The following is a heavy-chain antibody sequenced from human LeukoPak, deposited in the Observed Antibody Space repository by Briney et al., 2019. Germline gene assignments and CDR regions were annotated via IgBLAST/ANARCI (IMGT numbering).Heavy chain of an antibody. J-gene: IGHJ4*02. CDR3: ATNIVGATGMGYFDY. CDR2: FDPEDGET. V-gene: IGHV1-24*01. D-gene: IGHD1-26*01. CDR1: GYTLTELS. Sequence: SVKVSCKVSGYTLTELSMHWVRQAPGNALEWMGGFDPEDGETIYAQKFQGRVTMTEDTSTDTAYMELSSLRSEDTAVYYCATNIVGATGMGYFDYWGQGTLVTVSS.